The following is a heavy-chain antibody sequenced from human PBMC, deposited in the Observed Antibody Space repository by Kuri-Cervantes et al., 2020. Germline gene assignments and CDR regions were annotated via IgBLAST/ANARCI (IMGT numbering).Heavy chain of an antibody. CDR1: GFTFSSYA. V-gene: IGHV3-30*04. CDR2: ISYDGSNK. Sequence: GGSLRLSCAASGFTFSSYAMHWVRQAPGKGLEWVAVISYDGSNKYYADSVKGRFTISRDNSKNTLYLQMNSLRAEDTAVYYCARAWSSRSYWFDPWGQGTLVTDSS. D-gene: IGHD2-2*01. J-gene: IGHJ5*02. CDR3: ARAWSSRSYWFDP.